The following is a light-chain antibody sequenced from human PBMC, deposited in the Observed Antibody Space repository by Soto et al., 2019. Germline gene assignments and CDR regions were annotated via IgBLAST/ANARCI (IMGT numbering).Light chain of an antibody. CDR2: KAS. CDR3: QQYNSWYT. CDR1: QSISNW. V-gene: IGKV1-5*03. Sequence: DIQMTQSPSTLSASVGDRVTITCRASQSISNWLAWYQQKPGKAPKFLIYKASTLESGVPSRFSGSGSGTEFTLSISSLKPDDFAAYYCQQYNSWYTFGQGAKLEIK. J-gene: IGKJ2*01.